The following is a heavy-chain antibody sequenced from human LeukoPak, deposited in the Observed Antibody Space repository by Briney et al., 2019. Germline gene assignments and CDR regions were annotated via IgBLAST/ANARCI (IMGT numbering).Heavy chain of an antibody. Sequence: GGSLRLSCAASGFTFSTYDMHWVRQATGEGLEWVSAIDTAGGTCYPGSVKGRFTISRENTKNSLYLQMNGLRAGDTAVYYCIRESNYYDSSTSPGYFDLWGRGTLVTVSS. V-gene: IGHV3-13*04. D-gene: IGHD3-22*01. CDR3: IRESNYYDSSTSPGYFDL. J-gene: IGHJ2*01. CDR2: IDTAGGT. CDR1: GFTFSTYD.